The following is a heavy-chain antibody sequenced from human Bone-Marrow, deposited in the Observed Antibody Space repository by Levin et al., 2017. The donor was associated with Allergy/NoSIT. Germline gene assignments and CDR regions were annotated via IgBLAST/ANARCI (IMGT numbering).Heavy chain of an antibody. D-gene: IGHD3-10*01. CDR3: EKGLQRLWFGETDFYYRMDV. CDR2: ISYDGINE. J-gene: IGHJ6*04. CDR1: GFTFSSYV. Sequence: GGSLRLSCAASGFTFSSYVMHWVRQAPGQGLEGVAVISYDGINEHYADSVKGRFTISRDNSRNTLYLQMISLRAEDTAVYYCEKGLQRLWFGETDFYYRMDVWGKGTTVTVSS. V-gene: IGHV3-30*18.